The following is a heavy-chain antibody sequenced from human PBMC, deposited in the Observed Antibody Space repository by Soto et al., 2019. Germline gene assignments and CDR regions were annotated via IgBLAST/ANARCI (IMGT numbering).Heavy chain of an antibody. Sequence: QVQLEESGGGVVQPGTSLRLSCSASGFTFSDYGMHWVRQAPGKGLEWVAVISYDGSDKYIADSVRGRFAPSRDNSKNTLYPQMNSLRGEDTAIYYCAKSHPITVISLDSWGQGTLVTVSS. CDR2: ISYDGSDK. D-gene: IGHD6-19*01. CDR3: AKSHPITVISLDS. V-gene: IGHV3-33*05. CDR1: GFTFSDYG. J-gene: IGHJ4*02.